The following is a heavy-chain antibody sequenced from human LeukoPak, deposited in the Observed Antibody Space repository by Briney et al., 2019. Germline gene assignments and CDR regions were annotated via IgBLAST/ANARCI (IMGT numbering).Heavy chain of an antibody. CDR3: ARDPGYSYGLENWFDP. CDR1: GFNFSSYW. D-gene: IGHD5-18*01. V-gene: IGHV3-74*01. Sequence: GGSLRLSCAASGFNFSSYWMHWVRQVPGKGLVWVSRIKSDGSSTTYADSVKGRFTISRDNTKNTLYLQMNSLRAEDTAVYYCARDPGYSYGLENWFDPWGQGTLVTVSS. J-gene: IGHJ5*02. CDR2: IKSDGSST.